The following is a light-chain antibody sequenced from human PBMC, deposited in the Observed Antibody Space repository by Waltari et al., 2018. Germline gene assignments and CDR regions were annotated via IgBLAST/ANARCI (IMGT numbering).Light chain of an antibody. J-gene: IGLJ3*02. CDR3: QSAEFGATSYWV. CDR1: SLPKQY. Sequence: SYELTQPPSVSVSPGQTARISCSGDSLPKQYAYWFRQRPGQAPVLMISEDTKGPPGIPERGAGSTAGTTVTLTISAVQAEDEAVYYCQSAEFGATSYWVFGGGTKLTVL. V-gene: IGLV3-25*03. CDR2: EDT.